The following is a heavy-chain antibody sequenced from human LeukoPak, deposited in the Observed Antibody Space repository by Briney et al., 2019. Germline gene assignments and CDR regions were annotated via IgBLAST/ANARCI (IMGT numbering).Heavy chain of an antibody. Sequence: SQTLSLTCAISGDSVSSNSAAWNWIRQSPSRGLEWLGRTYYRSKWYNDYAVSVKSRITINPDTSKNQFSLKLSSVTAADTAVYYCARAGYSSRTFDYWGQGALVTVSS. CDR2: TYYRSKWYN. V-gene: IGHV6-1*01. D-gene: IGHD6-13*01. CDR3: ARAGYSSRTFDY. J-gene: IGHJ4*02. CDR1: GDSVSSNSAA.